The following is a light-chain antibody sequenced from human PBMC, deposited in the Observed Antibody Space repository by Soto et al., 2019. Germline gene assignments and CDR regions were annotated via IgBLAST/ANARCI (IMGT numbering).Light chain of an antibody. CDR2: EVS. V-gene: IGLV2-14*01. Sequence: QSALTQPASVSGSPGQSITISCTGTSSDIGGYNSVSWYQQHPGKAPKLVIYEVSNRPSGVSNRFSGSKSGNTASLTISGLQAEDETDYYCFSYTSSGTYVFGTGTKVTVL. CDR1: SSDIGGYNS. CDR3: FSYTSSGTYV. J-gene: IGLJ1*01.